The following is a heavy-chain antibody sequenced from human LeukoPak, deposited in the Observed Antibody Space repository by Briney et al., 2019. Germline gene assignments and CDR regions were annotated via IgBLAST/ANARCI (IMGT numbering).Heavy chain of an antibody. CDR1: GFTFITYE. Sequence: GGSLRLSCLASGFTFITYEMKWVGQAPGKGVEWISYISSGGSTIEYADSVKGRFTVSRDNAKSSLYLQMNSLRFDDTAIHYCARDTARDYVVDYWGQGTLVTVSS. D-gene: IGHD4-17*01. J-gene: IGHJ4*02. CDR2: ISSGGSTI. CDR3: ARDTARDYVVDY. V-gene: IGHV3-48*03.